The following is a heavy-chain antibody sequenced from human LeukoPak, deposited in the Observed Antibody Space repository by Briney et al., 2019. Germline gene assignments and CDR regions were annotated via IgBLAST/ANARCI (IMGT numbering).Heavy chain of an antibody. J-gene: IGHJ4*02. CDR3: ARSLGYCSSTSCYGPYYFDY. CDR1: GFTFSSYA. CDR2: ISYDGSNK. D-gene: IGHD2-2*01. V-gene: IGHV3-30-3*01. Sequence: GGSLRLSCAASGFTFSSYAMHWVRQAPGKGLEWVAVISYDGSNKYYADSVKGRFTISRDNSENTLYLQMNSLRAEDTAVYYCARSLGYCSSTSCYGPYYFDYWGQGTLVTVSS.